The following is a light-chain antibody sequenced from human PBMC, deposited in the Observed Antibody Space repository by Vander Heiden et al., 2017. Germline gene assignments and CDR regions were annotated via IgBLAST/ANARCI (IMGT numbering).Light chain of an antibody. V-gene: IGKV2-28*01. Sequence: DIVMTQSPLSLPVTPGEPASIPCRSSQGLLHSNGYNYLDWYLQKPGQSPQLLIYLGSNRASGVPDRFSGSGSGTDFTLKISRVEAEDVGVYYCRQALQTPYTFGQGTKLEIK. CDR3: RQALQTPYT. J-gene: IGKJ2*01. CDR1: QGLLHSNGYNY. CDR2: LGS.